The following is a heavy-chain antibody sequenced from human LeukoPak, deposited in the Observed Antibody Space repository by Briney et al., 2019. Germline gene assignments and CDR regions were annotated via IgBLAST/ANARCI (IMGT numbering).Heavy chain of an antibody. Sequence: SETLSLTCAVSGYSISSGYYWSWIRQPPGKGLEWIGSIYHSGSTYYNPSLKSRVTISVDTSKNQFSLKLSSVTAADTAVYYCARHTIAPYTGIAVLGDFDYWGQGTLVTVSS. J-gene: IGHJ4*02. CDR2: IYHSGST. D-gene: IGHD6-19*01. V-gene: IGHV4-38-2*01. CDR1: GYSISSGYY. CDR3: ARHTIAPYTGIAVLGDFDY.